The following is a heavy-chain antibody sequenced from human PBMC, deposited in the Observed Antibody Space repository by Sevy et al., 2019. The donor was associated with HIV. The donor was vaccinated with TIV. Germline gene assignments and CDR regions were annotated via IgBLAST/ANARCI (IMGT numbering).Heavy chain of an antibody. CDR2: ISYDGSNK. CDR1: GFTFSSYA. CDR3: ARGSGYSYDDSGCYFDY. D-gene: IGHD5-18*01. Sequence: GGSLRLSCAASGFTFSSYAMHWVRQAPGKGLEWVAVISYDGSNKYYADSVKGRFTISRDNSKNTLYLQMNSLRAEDTAVYYCARGSGYSYDDSGCYFDYWGQGTLVTVSS. J-gene: IGHJ4*02. V-gene: IGHV3-30*04.